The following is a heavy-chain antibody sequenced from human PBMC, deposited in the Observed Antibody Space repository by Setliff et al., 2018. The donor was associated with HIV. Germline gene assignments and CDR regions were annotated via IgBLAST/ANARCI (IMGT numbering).Heavy chain of an antibody. CDR1: GGSISSYY. J-gene: IGHJ3*02. CDR3: ARDIEEPMTTHAFDI. V-gene: IGHV4-59*01. Sequence: SETLSLTCTVSGGSISSYYWNWIRQPPGKGLEWIGYIYYSGSTNYNPSLKSRVTISVETSKNQFSLKLSSVTAADTAVYYCARDIEEPMTTHAFDIWGQGTMVTVSS. D-gene: IGHD4-17*01. CDR2: IYYSGST.